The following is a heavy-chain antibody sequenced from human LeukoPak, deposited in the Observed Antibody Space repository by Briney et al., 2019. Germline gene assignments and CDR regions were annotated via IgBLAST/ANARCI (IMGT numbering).Heavy chain of an antibody. D-gene: IGHD3-10*01. Sequence: KASETLSLTCSVSGYSISSGYYWGWIRQPPGKGLEWIGSIYHSGSTYYNPSLKSRVTISVDTPKNQFSLKVSSVTAADTAVYYCARGPVMIRADSWGRGTLVTVSS. CDR3: ARGPVMIRADS. CDR2: IYHSGST. V-gene: IGHV4-38-2*02. CDR1: GYSISSGYY. J-gene: IGHJ4*02.